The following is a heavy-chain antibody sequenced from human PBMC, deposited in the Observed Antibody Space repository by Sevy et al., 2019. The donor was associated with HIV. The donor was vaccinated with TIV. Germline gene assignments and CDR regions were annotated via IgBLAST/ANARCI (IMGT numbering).Heavy chain of an antibody. CDR2: IYYSGST. Sequence: SETLSLTCTVSGGSISSYYWSWIRQPPGKGLEWIGYIYYSGSTNYNPSLKSRVTISVDTSKNQSSLKLSSVTAADTAVYYCARGASSGWYPVIDYWGQGTLVTVSS. J-gene: IGHJ4*02. CDR1: GGSISSYY. CDR3: ARGASSGWYPVIDY. V-gene: IGHV4-59*01. D-gene: IGHD6-19*01.